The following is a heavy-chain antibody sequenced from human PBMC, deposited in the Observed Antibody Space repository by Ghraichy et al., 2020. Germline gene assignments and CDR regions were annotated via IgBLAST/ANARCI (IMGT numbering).Heavy chain of an antibody. CDR1: GGSISSGGYY. Sequence: SETLSLTCTVSGGSISSGGYYWSWIRQHPGKGLEWIGYIYYSGSTYYNPSLKSRVTISVDTSKNQFSLKLSSVTAADTAVYYCARWSPVAPYYYDSSGYSDWGQGTLVTVSS. J-gene: IGHJ4*02. CDR2: IYYSGST. CDR3: ARWSPVAPYYYDSSGYSD. V-gene: IGHV4-31*03. D-gene: IGHD3-22*01.